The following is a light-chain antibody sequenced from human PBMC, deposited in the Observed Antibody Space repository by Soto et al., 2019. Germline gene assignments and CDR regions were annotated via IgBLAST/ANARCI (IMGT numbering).Light chain of an antibody. Sequence: EIVLTQSPSTLSLSPGERATLSCRASQSVSSYLAWYQQKPGQAPRLLIYDASNRATGIPARFSGSGSGTEFTLTISSLQPDDFATYYCHQYNSYSSWTFGQGTKVDI. CDR3: HQYNSYSSWT. CDR2: DAS. CDR1: QSVSSY. J-gene: IGKJ1*01. V-gene: IGKV3-11*01.